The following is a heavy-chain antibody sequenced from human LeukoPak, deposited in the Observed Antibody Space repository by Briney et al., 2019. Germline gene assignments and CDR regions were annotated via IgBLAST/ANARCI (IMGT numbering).Heavy chain of an antibody. J-gene: IGHJ3*02. CDR2: IYYSGST. D-gene: IGHD1-26*01. CDR3: ARAGGNDAFDI. CDR1: GGSISSYY. V-gene: IGHV4-59*01. Sequence: PSETLSLTCTVSGGSISSYYWSWIRQPPGKGLEWIGCIYYSGSTNYNPPLKSRVTISVDTSKNQFSLKLSSVTAADTAVYYCARAGGNDAFDIWGQGTMVTVSS.